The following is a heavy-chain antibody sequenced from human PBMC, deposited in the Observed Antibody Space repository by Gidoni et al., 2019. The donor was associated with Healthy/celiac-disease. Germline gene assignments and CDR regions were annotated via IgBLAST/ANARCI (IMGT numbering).Heavy chain of an antibody. Sequence: QVQLQQWGAGLLKPSETLSLTCAVYGGSFSGYYWSWIRQPPGKGLEWIGEINHSGSTNYNPSLKSRVTISVDTSKNQFSLKLSSVTAADTAVYYCAGYCSSTSCYRGSYYYYYYGMDVWGQGTTVTVSS. CDR2: INHSGST. V-gene: IGHV4-34*01. J-gene: IGHJ6*02. D-gene: IGHD2-2*02. CDR3: AGYCSSTSCYRGSYYYYYYGMDV. CDR1: GGSFSGYY.